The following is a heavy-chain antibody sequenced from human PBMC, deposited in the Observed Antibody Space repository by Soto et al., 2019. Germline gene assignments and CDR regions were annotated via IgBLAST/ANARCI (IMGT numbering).Heavy chain of an antibody. CDR3: AKAGEVFGLVIVAYLDS. V-gene: IGHV3-30*18. J-gene: IGHJ4*02. CDR1: GFSLSSYA. D-gene: IGHD2-21*01. Sequence: QVQLVASGWGVVQPGTSLRVSCEVSGFSLSSYAIHWVRQAPGKGLEWVAVTSNDGTKVSYADSVKGRFTVSRDNTKTTVALQMNSLRSEDPAVYFCAKAGEVFGLVIVAYLDSWGQGSLVTVSA. CDR2: TSNDGTKV.